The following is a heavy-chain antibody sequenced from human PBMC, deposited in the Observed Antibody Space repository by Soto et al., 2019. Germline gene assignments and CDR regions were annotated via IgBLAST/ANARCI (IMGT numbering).Heavy chain of an antibody. CDR1: GGSISDYY. V-gene: IGHV4-4*07. CDR2: IYTSGST. D-gene: IGHD6-13*01. Sequence: PSETLSLTCTVSGGSISDYYWSWIRQPAGKGLEWIGRIYTSGSTDYNPSLKSRVTISIDTSKNQFSLKVTSMTAEDTAVYYCTRDASRDSSARGWFDPWGPGTLVTVSS. J-gene: IGHJ5*02. CDR3: TRDASRDSSARGWFDP.